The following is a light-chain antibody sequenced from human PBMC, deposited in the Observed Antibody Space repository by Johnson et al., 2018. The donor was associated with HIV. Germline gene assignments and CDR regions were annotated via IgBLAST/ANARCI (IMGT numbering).Light chain of an antibody. V-gene: IGLV1-51*01. CDR3: GTWDTSLSAGGL. Sequence: QSVLTQPPSVSAAPGQKVTISCSGSSSNIGNNYVSWYQQVPGTAPKLLIYENNKRSSGIPDRFSGSKSGTSATLAITGLHTGDEADYYCGTWDTSLSAGGLFGSGTRVTVL. CDR2: ENN. CDR1: SSNIGNNY. J-gene: IGLJ1*01.